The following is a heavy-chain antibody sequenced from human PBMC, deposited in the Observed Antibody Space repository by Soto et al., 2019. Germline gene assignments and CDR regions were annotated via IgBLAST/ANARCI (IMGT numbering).Heavy chain of an antibody. V-gene: IGHV3-23*01. CDR2: ISGSGGST. J-gene: IGHJ6*02. CDR3: AKDQAGLRGYSYYYYYYGMDV. Sequence: GGSLRLSCAASGVTFITYSMNWVRQAPGKGLEWVSSISGSGGSTYYADSVKGRFTISRDNSKNTLYLQMNSLRAEDTAVYYCAKDQAGLRGYSYYYYYYGMDVWGQGTTVTVSS. D-gene: IGHD5-18*01. CDR1: GVTFITYS.